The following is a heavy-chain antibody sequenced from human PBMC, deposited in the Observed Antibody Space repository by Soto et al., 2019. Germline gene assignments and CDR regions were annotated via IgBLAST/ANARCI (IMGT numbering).Heavy chain of an antibody. CDR1: DGSISRSTFY. D-gene: IGHD3-22*01. V-gene: IGHV4-39*01. CDR2: VHYTGST. J-gene: IGHJ4*02. Sequence: SETLSLTCTASDGSISRSTFYWGWIRQPPGKGLEWIGSVHYTGSTYYNPSLKSRVTMSVDSSKNHLSLKVSSVTAADTALYYCARHLYSGESSGYYGHWGQGALVTVS. CDR3: ARHLYSGESSGYYGH.